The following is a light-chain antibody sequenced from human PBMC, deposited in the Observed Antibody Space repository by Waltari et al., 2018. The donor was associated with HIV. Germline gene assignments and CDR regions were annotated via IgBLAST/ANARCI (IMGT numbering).Light chain of an antibody. V-gene: IGKV3-15*01. J-gene: IGKJ1*01. CDR1: QSVGSN. CDR3: QEYNNWPPWT. CDR2: YAS. Sequence: EIVMTQSPATLSVSPGERATLSCRASQSVGSNLPWYRQKPGQAPRLLIYYASTRATGIPARFSGNGSGTKFTLPLSSLLAEDFAVYYCQEYNNWPPWTVGQGTKVEIK.